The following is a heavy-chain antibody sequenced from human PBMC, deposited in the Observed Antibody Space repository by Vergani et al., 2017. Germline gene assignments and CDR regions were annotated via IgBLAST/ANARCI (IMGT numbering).Heavy chain of an antibody. Sequence: QVQLVQSGAEVKKPGSSVKVSCKASGGTFSSYAISWVRQAPGQGLEWMGGIIPIFGTANYAQTFQGRVTITADESTSSAYMELSSLRSEDTAVYYCARAEYSSSWYDVGNYYYYMDVWGKGTTVTVSS. CDR2: IIPIFGTA. J-gene: IGHJ6*03. CDR1: GGTFSSYA. CDR3: ARAEYSSSWYDVGNYYYYMDV. V-gene: IGHV1-69*01. D-gene: IGHD6-13*01.